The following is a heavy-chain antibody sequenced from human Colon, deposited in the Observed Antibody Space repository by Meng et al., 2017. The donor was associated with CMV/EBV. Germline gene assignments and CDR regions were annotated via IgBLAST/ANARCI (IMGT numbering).Heavy chain of an antibody. D-gene: IGHD6-19*01. CDR2: INHSGST. CDR1: GGSFSGYY. V-gene: IGHV4-34*01. CDR3: ARDRYSSGWGRFDP. J-gene: IGHJ5*02. Sequence: SETLSLTCAVYGGSFSGYYWSWIRQPPGKGLEWIGEINHSGSTNYNPSLKSRVTISVDTSKNQFSLKLSSVTAADTAVYYCARDRYSSGWGRFDPWGQGTLVTVSS.